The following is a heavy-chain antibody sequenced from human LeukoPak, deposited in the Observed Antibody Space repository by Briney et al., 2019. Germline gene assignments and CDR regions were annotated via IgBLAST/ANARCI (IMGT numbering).Heavy chain of an antibody. Sequence: ASGKVSCKASGYTCTSYYMHWVRQASGQGLELMGIINPSGGSTSYAQKFQGRVTMTRDTSTSTVYMELSSLRSEDTAVYYCARDDFSIVRAPGHWGQGTLVTVSS. J-gene: IGHJ4*02. CDR2: INPSGGST. CDR1: GYTCTSYY. D-gene: IGHD1-26*01. CDR3: ARDDFSIVRAPGH. V-gene: IGHV1-46*01.